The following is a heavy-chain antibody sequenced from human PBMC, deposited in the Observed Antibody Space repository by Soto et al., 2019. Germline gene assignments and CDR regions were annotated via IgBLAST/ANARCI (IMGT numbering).Heavy chain of an antibody. D-gene: IGHD2-15*01. CDR2: IKQDGSSK. Sequence: EVQLVESGGGLVQPGGSLRLSCAASGFTFSSYGMSWVRQAPGKGLEWVANIKQDGSSKYYVDSVKGRCTISRDNAKNILYLEMNSLRAEETAVYYCAREGSLGVVVVAARYNWFDPWGQGTLVTVSS. CDR3: AREGSLGVVVVAARYNWFDP. V-gene: IGHV3-7*01. J-gene: IGHJ5*02. CDR1: GFTFSSYG.